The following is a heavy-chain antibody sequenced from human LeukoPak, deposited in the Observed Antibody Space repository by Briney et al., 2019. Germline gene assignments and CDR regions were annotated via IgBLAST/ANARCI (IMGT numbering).Heavy chain of an antibody. V-gene: IGHV1-69*01. J-gene: IGHJ4*02. CDR1: GGTFSSYA. D-gene: IGHD2-2*01. Sequence: ASVKVSRKASGGTFSSYAISWVRQAPGQGLEWMGGIIPIFGTANYAQKFQGRVTITADESTSTAYMELSSLRSEDTAVYYCARGRYCSSTSCYYFDYWGQGTLVTVSS. CDR2: IIPIFGTA. CDR3: ARGRYCSSTSCYYFDY.